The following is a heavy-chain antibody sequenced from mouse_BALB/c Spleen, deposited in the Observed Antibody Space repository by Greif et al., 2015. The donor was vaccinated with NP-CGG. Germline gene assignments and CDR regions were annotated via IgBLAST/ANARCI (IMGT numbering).Heavy chain of an antibody. V-gene: IGHV14-3*02. CDR2: IDPANGNT. CDR1: GFNIKDTY. Sequence: EVQLQQSGAELVKPGASVKLSCTASGFNIKDTYMHWVKQRPEQGLEWIGRIDPANGNTKYDPKFQGKATITADTSSNTAYLQLSSLTSEDTAVYDCANWDWYFDVWGAGTTVTVSS. D-gene: IGHD4-1*01. J-gene: IGHJ1*01. CDR3: ANWDWYFDV.